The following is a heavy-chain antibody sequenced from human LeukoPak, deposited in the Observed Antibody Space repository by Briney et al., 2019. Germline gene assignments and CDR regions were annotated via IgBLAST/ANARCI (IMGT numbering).Heavy chain of an antibody. CDR1: GFTFSTYA. J-gene: IGHJ4*02. CDR3: AKDLAGSGSYSFDN. Sequence: PGGSLRLSCAASGFTFSTYAMNWVRQPPGRGLEWVSAISGSGGSTYYADSVKGRFTTSRDNSKNTLYLQMNSLRAEDTAVYYCAKDLAGSGSYSFDNWGQGTLVTVSS. D-gene: IGHD1-26*01. V-gene: IGHV3-23*01. CDR2: ISGSGGST.